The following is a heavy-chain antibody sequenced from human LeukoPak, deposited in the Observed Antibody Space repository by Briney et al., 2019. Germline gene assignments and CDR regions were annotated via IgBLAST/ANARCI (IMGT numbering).Heavy chain of an antibody. CDR3: TRGYYYDFSRSYYPFDY. V-gene: IGHV3-49*03. J-gene: IGHJ4*02. CDR2: IRSKAYGGTT. D-gene: IGHD3-22*01. Sequence: PGGSLRLSCTASGFTFGDYAMSWFRQAPGKGLEWVGFIRSKAYGGTTEYAASVKGRFTISRDDSKSIAYLQMNSLKTEDTAVYYCTRGYYYDFSRSYYPFDYWGQGTLVTVSS. CDR1: GFTFGDYA.